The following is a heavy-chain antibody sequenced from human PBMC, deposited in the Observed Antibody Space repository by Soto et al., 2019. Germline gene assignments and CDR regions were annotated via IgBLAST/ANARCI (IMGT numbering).Heavy chain of an antibody. CDR2: ISGSGGST. J-gene: IGHJ1*01. Sequence: EVQLLESGGGLVQPGGSLRLSCAASGFTFSSYAMSWVRQAPGKGLEWVSAISGSGGSTYYADSVKGRFTISRDNSKNTLYLQMNSLRADDMAVYYCAKDCCGGDCYMRVAEYFQHWVQGTLVTVSS. CDR1: GFTFSSYA. CDR3: AKDCCGGDCYMRVAEYFQH. V-gene: IGHV3-23*01. D-gene: IGHD2-21*02.